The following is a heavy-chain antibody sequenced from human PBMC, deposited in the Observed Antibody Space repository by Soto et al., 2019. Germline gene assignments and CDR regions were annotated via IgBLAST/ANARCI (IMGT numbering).Heavy chain of an antibody. CDR3: AKDQGFDP. Sequence: GGSLRLSCAASKFTFSSYAMSWVRQAPGKGLEWVSSIGGSGVVTYCADSVKGRFTISRDNSKNTLYLQMNSLRAEDTAVYYCAKDQGFDPRGQGTLVTVSS. CDR1: KFTFSSYA. V-gene: IGHV3-23*01. CDR2: IGGSGVVT. J-gene: IGHJ5*02.